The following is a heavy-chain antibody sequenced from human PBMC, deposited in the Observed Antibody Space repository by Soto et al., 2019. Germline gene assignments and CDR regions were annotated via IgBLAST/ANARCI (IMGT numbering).Heavy chain of an antibody. CDR2: IYYSGST. CDR3: ARAYRGNCFDY. D-gene: IGHD2-15*01. V-gene: IGHV4-59*01. Sequence: SETLSLTCTVSGGSISSYYWSWIRQPPGKGLEWIGYIYYSGSTNYNPSLKSRVTISVDTSKNQFSLKLSSVTAADTAVYYCARAYRGNCFDYWGQGPLVTVSS. J-gene: IGHJ4*02. CDR1: GGSISSYY.